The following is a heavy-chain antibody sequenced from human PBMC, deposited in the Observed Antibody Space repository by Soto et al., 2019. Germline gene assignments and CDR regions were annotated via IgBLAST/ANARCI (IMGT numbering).Heavy chain of an antibody. CDR3: ARDRGKDWVLGVANCYYYMDV. V-gene: IGHV1-18*01. J-gene: IGHJ6*03. CDR1: GYTFTSYG. D-gene: IGHD5-12*01. CDR2: ISAYNGNT. Sequence: QVQLVQSGAEVKKPGASVKVSCKASGYTFTSYGISWVRQAPGQGLEWMGGISAYNGNTNYAQKLQGRVTMTTDTATSTAYMELRSLRSDDTAVYSCARDRGKDWVLGVANCYYYMDVWGKGTTVTVSS.